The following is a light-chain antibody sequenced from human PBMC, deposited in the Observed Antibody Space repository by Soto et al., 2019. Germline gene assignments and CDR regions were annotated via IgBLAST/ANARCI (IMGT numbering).Light chain of an antibody. Sequence: QSALTQPASVSGSPGQSITISCTGTSGDVGGYNYVSWYQQHPGKAPKLMIYEVTNRPSGVSNRFSGSKSGNTASLTISGLQAEDEAEYYCSSYTSSSPVVFGGGTKLTVL. CDR3: SSYTSSSPVV. CDR2: EVT. J-gene: IGLJ2*01. CDR1: SGDVGGYNY. V-gene: IGLV2-14*01.